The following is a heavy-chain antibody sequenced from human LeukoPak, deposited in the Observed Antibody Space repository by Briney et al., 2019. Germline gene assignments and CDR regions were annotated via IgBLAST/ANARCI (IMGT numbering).Heavy chain of an antibody. D-gene: IGHD3-10*01. CDR3: ARGFGRGKRGNWFDP. CDR2: IHSRGNI. Sequence: SETLSLTCTVSGGSISSYYWSWIRQPAGKGLEWIGLIHSRGNINYNPSLKSRVTMSVDTSKNQVSLKLNSVTAADTAVYYCARGFGRGKRGNWFDPWGQGTLVTVSS. V-gene: IGHV4-4*07. CDR1: GGSISSYY. J-gene: IGHJ5*02.